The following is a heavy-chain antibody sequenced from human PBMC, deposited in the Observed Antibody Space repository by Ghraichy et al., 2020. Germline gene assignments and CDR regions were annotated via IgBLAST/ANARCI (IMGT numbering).Heavy chain of an antibody. CDR1: GFTISSHG. V-gene: IGHV3-33*01. J-gene: IGHJ4*02. D-gene: IGHD3-10*01. CDR2: IWYHGNKQ. Sequence: GGSLRLSCAASGFTISSHGMHWVRQAPGKGLEWAAVIWYHGNKQQYGDSVKGRFTISRDTSKNTVYLQMNGLRAEDTAVYYCARDRSYYSDDLWGQGTLVTLSS. CDR3: ARDRSYYSDDL.